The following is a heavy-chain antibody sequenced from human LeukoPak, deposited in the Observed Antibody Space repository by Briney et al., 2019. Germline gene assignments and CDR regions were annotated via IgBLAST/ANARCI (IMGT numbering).Heavy chain of an antibody. D-gene: IGHD3-10*01. Sequence: ASVKVSCKASGYTFTGYYMHWVRQAPGQGLEWMGWINPNSGGTNYAQKFQGRVTMTRDTSISTAYMELSRLRSDDAAVYYCAREGSWFGDYEGYFDYWGQGTLVTVSS. CDR1: GYTFTGYY. J-gene: IGHJ4*02. V-gene: IGHV1-2*02. CDR2: INPNSGGT. CDR3: AREGSWFGDYEGYFDY.